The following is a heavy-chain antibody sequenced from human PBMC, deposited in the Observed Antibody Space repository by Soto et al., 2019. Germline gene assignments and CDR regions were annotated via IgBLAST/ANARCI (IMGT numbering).Heavy chain of an antibody. CDR2: IYYSGST. D-gene: IGHD3-16*02. V-gene: IGHV4-61*01. CDR1: GGSVSSGSYY. J-gene: IGHJ4*02. Sequence: SETLSLTCTVSGGSVSSGSYYWSWIRQPPGKGLEWIGYIYYSGSTNYNPSLKSRVTISVNTSKNQFSLKLSSVTAADTAVYYCARDRHDYVWGSYRPFGYWGQGTLVTVSS. CDR3: ARDRHDYVWGSYRPFGY.